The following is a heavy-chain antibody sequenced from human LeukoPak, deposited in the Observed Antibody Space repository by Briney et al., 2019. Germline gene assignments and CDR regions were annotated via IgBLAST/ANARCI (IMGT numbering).Heavy chain of an antibody. CDR1: GFTFSTYA. V-gene: IGHV3-23*01. D-gene: IGHD2-15*01. Sequence: PGGSLTLSCAASGFTFSTYAMSWVRQTPGKGLEWVAAISGDNPGTYHANSVKGRFTISRDNSKNTLHLQMSGLRAEDTARYYCAKAPVGHCSGAFCYHFDSWGQGTVITVSS. CDR3: AKAPVGHCSGAFCYHFDS. CDR2: ISGDNPGT. J-gene: IGHJ4*02.